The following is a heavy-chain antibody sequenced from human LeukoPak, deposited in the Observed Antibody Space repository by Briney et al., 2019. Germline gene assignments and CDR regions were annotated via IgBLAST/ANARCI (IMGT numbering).Heavy chain of an antibody. CDR2: IYYSGST. Sequence: KPSETLSLTCTVSGGSTSSSSYYWGWIRQPPGKGLEWIGSIYYSGSTYYNPSLKSRVTISVDTSKNQFSLKLSSVTAADTAVYYCARHDDYGGNSRVDYYYGMDVWGQGTTVTVSS. J-gene: IGHJ6*02. V-gene: IGHV4-39*01. D-gene: IGHD4-23*01. CDR3: ARHDDYGGNSRVDYYYGMDV. CDR1: GGSTSSSSYY.